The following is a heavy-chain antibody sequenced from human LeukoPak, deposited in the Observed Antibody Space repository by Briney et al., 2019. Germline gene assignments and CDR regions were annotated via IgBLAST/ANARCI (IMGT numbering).Heavy chain of an antibody. CDR1: GDSISSDNW. J-gene: IGHJ4*02. CDR3: ARDRDFTTTWAFDY. Sequence: NPSETLSLTCAVSGDSISSDNWWNWVRQPPGKGLEWIGEIFHGGNTIYNPSLKSRVTISVDKSKNQFSLNLNSVTAADTAIYYCARDRDFTTTWAFDYWGPGILVTVSS. V-gene: IGHV4-4*02. CDR2: IFHGGNT. D-gene: IGHD1-14*01.